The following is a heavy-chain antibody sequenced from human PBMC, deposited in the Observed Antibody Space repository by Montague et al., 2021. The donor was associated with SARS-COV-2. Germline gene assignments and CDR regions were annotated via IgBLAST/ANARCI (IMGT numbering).Heavy chain of an antibody. CDR3: ARHRRHDVVTYYPDF. J-gene: IGHJ4*02. V-gene: IGHV4-39*01. CDR2: ISNGGRT. Sequence: SETLSLTCSVSGGSFDSDNFFWGWIRQPPGKRLEWIGVISNGGRTFDNPSLKSRVTISVHTSRNQLSLNVKSVTAADTAVHYCARHRRHDVVTYYPDFWGQGILVTVSS. CDR1: GGSFDSDNFF. D-gene: IGHD3-10*01.